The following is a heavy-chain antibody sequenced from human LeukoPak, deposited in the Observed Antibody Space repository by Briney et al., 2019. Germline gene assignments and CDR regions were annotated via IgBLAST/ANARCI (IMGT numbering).Heavy chain of an antibody. V-gene: IGHV1-18*01. CDR3: ARHVSGGIVVDN. J-gene: IGHJ4*02. CDR2: ISVYNGNR. Sequence: ASVKVSCKASDSTFTSYGISWVRQAPGQGREWMGWISVYNGNRDYAQKFQGRVTMTTDTSTSTAYMELRSLRSDDTAVYYCARHVSGGIVVDNWGQGTLVTVSS. D-gene: IGHD1-26*01. CDR1: DSTFTSYG.